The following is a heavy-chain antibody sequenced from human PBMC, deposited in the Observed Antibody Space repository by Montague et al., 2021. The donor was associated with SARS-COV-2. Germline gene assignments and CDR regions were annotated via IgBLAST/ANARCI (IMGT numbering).Heavy chain of an antibody. CDR2: IYYSGST. CDR3: ARVSVEMATMGVYYYYGMDV. J-gene: IGHJ6*02. V-gene: IGHV4-31*11. CDR1: GGSISSEGYC. D-gene: IGHD5-24*01. Sequence: TLSLTCAVYGGSISSEGYCWSWIHQPQGKGLERIGYIYYSGSTYYNPSLKSRVTISVDTSKNQFSLKLSSVTAADTAVYYCARVSVEMATMGVYYYYGMDVWGQGTTVTVSS.